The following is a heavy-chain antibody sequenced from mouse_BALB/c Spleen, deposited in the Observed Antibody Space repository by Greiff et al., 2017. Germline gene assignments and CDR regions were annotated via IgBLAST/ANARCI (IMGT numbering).Heavy chain of an antibody. CDR2: ISSGGSYT. Sequence: EVQLVESGGGLVKPGGSLKLSCAASGFTFSSYAMSWVRQSPEKRLEWVAEISSGGSYTYYPDTVTGRFTISRDNAKNTLYLEMSSLRSEDTAMYYCARDYGSSYEDAYWGQGTLVTVSA. D-gene: IGHD1-1*01. CDR3: ARDYGSSYEDAY. V-gene: IGHV5-9-4*01. CDR1: GFTFSSYA. J-gene: IGHJ3*01.